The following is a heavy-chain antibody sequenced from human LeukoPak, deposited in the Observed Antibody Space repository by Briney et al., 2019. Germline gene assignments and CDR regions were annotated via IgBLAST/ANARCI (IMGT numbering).Heavy chain of an antibody. D-gene: IGHD2-8*01. CDR2: MNPNSGNT. CDR3: ARGRRTVYARPDAFDM. V-gene: IGHV1-8*01. CDR1: GYTFTSYD. Sequence: ASVKVSCKASGYTFTSYDLNWVRQATGQGLEWMGWMNPNSGNTGYAQKFQGRATMTRNTSISTAYMELSSLRSEDTAVYYCARGRRTVYARPDAFDMWGQGTMVTASS. J-gene: IGHJ3*02.